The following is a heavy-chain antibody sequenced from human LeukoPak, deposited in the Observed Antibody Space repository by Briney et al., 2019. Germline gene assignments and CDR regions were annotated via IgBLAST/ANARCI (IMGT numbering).Heavy chain of an antibody. CDR1: GGSISSYY. CDR3: ARGIAAAGTFRY. V-gene: IGHV4-59*01. D-gene: IGHD6-13*01. J-gene: IGHJ4*02. Sequence: WETLSLTCTVSGGSISSYYWSWIRQPPGKGLEWIGYIYYSGSTNYNPSLKSRVTISVDTSKNQFSLKLSSVTAADTAVYYCARGIAAAGTFRYWGQGTLVTVSS. CDR2: IYYSGST.